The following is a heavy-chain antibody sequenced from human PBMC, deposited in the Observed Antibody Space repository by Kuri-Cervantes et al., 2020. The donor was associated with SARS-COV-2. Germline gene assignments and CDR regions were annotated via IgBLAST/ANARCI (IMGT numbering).Heavy chain of an antibody. V-gene: IGHV3-21*04. J-gene: IGHJ4*02. Sequence: GESLKISCAASGFTFSSYSMNWVRQAPGKGLEWVSSISSSSSYTYYADSVKGRFTISRDNAKNTLYLQMNSLRAEDTAVYYCAKFTRIAVASYYFDYWGQGTLVTVSS. D-gene: IGHD6-19*01. CDR1: GFTFSSYS. CDR3: AKFTRIAVASYYFDY. CDR2: ISSSSSYT.